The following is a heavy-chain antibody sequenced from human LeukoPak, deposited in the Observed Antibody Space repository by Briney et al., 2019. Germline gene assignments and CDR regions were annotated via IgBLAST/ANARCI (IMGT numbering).Heavy chain of an antibody. CDR2: INPNSGGT. D-gene: IGHD1-26*01. Sequence: ASVKVSCKASGYTFTGYYIHWVRQAPGQGLEWMGWINPNSGGTNYAQKFQGRVTMTRDTSLSTAYMELSRLRSDDTAVYYCARGGLPAYYYYMDVWGKGTTVTVSS. J-gene: IGHJ6*03. CDR3: ARGGLPAYYYYMDV. V-gene: IGHV1-2*02. CDR1: GYTFTGYY.